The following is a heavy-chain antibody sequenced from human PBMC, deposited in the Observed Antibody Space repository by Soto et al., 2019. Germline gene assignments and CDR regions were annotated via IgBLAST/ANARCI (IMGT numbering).Heavy chain of an antibody. D-gene: IGHD3-22*01. CDR2: IWYDGSNK. CDR1: GFTFSSYG. V-gene: IGHV3-33*01. Sequence: PGGSLRLSCAASGFTFSSYGMHWVRQAPGKGLEWVAVIWYDGSNKYYADSVKGRFTISRDNSKNTLYLQMNSLRAEDTAVYYCARDLYYYDSSGYYRGIYYYYGMDVWDQGTTVTAP. J-gene: IGHJ6*02. CDR3: ARDLYYYDSSGYYRGIYYYYGMDV.